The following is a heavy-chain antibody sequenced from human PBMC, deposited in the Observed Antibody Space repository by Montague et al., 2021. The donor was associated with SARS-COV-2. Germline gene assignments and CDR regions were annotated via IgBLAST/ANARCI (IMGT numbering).Heavy chain of an antibody. CDR3: TREGYQVLRSDYYCYGMDV. Sequence: SETLSLTCAVYGGSFSGYYWSWIRQPPGKGLEWIGEINHSGSTNYNPSLKSRVTISVDTSKNQFSLKLSSVTAADTAVYYCTREGYQVLRSDYYCYGMDVWGQGTTVTVSS. V-gene: IGHV4-34*01. CDR1: GGSFSGYY. D-gene: IGHD2-2*01. J-gene: IGHJ6*02. CDR2: INHSGST.